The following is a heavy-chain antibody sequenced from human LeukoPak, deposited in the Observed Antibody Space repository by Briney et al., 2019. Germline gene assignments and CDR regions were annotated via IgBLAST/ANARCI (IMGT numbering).Heavy chain of an antibody. J-gene: IGHJ4*02. CDR3: ARNPNSGFTWFGGLQDDY. V-gene: IGHV1-2*02. CDR1: GYTFTGYY. CDR2: INPNSGGT. D-gene: IGHD3-10*01. Sequence: ASVKVSCKASGYTFTGYYMHWVRQAPGQGLEWMGWINPNSGGTNYAQKFQGRVTMTRDTSISTAYMELSRLRSDDTAVYYCARNPNSGFTWFGGLQDDYWGQGTLVTVSS.